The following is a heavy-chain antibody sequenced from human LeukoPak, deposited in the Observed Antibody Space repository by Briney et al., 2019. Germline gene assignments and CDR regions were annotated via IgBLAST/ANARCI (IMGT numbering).Heavy chain of an antibody. V-gene: IGHV1-18*01. CDR3: AREGSAVTKHAFDI. D-gene: IGHD4-17*01. CDR1: GYSFSSYG. CDR2: ISGNSGNT. J-gene: IGHJ3*02. Sequence: ASVKVSCKASGYSFSSYGISWVRRAPGQGLEWMGWISGNSGNTNYAQNLQGRVTMTTDTSTNTAYMELRSLRSDDTAVYYCAREGSAVTKHAFDIWGQGTTVTVSS.